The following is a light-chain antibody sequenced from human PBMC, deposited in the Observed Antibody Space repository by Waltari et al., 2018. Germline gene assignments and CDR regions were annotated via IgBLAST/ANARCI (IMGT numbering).Light chain of an antibody. CDR1: QSLLYSDGNTY. CDR3: MQNTRDPIT. J-gene: IGKJ4*01. Sequence: DVVMTQTPLPLPVSPGEPASISCRSSQSLLYSDGNTYLHWYLQKPGQSPRLLIYKVTNRESGVPDRFSGSGSGTDFTLKISRVEPDDVGVYYCMQNTRDPITFGGGTKVEI. CDR2: KVT. V-gene: IGKV2D-29*02.